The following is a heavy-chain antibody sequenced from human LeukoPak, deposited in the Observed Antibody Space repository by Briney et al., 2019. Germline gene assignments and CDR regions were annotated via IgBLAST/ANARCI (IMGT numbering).Heavy chain of an antibody. D-gene: IGHD6-13*01. Sequence: AGSLRLSCTVSGFTVGNNYMNWVRQAPGKGLEWVSLIYSDASTHYTDSVKGRFTISRDNSKNTLYLQMNSLRAEDTAVYYCARGTPGIAASINGGWGEGTLGTVAS. CDR3: ARGTPGIAASINGG. CDR1: GFTVGNNY. CDR2: IYSDAST. V-gene: IGHV3-53*01. J-gene: IGHJ4*02.